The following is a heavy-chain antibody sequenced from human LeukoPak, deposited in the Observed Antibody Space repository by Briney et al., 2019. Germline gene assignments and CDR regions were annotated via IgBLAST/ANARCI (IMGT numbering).Heavy chain of an antibody. J-gene: IGHJ4*02. CDR2: IIPIFGTA. D-gene: IGHD3-22*01. CDR1: GGTFSSYA. V-gene: IGHV1-69*05. CDR3: ARDIQDPRDYYDSSGYTLDY. Sequence: SSVKVSCKASGGTFSSYAISWVRQAPGQGLEWMGRIIPIFGTANYAQKFQGRVTITTDESTSTAYMELSSLRSEDTAVYYCARDIQDPRDYYDSSGYTLDYWGQGTLVTDSS.